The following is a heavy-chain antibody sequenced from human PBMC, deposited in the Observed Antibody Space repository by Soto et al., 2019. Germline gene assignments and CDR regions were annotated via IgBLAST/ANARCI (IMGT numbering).Heavy chain of an antibody. CDR3: AQDRSMYSSSWYVSHCGMDV. V-gene: IGHV3-43*01. D-gene: IGHD6-13*01. J-gene: IGHJ6*02. CDR1: GFTFDDYT. CDR2: ISWDGGST. Sequence: GGSLSLSCAASGFTFDDYTMHWVRQAPGKGLEWVSLISWDGGSTYYADSVKGRFTISRDNSKNSLYLQMNSLRTEDTALYYSAQDRSMYSSSWYVSHCGMDVWGQGTTVTVSS.